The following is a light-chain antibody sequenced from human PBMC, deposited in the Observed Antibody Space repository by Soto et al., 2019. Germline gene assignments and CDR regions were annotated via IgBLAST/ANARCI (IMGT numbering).Light chain of an antibody. CDR1: QSITTY. CDR2: DAS. V-gene: IGKV1-39*01. J-gene: IGKJ5*01. Sequence: DIQLTQSPSSLSASVGDRVNSTCRASQSITTYLNWFQQKPGEAPKLLIYDASSLQSGVPSRFSGSGSGTDFTLAISSLQPEDFATYYCQKSYMTPINCGQGTRREIK. CDR3: QKSYMTPIN.